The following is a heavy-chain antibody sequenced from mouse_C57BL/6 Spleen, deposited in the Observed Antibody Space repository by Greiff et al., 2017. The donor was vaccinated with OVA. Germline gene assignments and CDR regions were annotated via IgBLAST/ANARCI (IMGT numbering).Heavy chain of an antibody. D-gene: IGHD2-5*01. CDR2: IYWDDDK. V-gene: IGHV8-12*01. CDR3: GRSGAYYSKRDYCDY. J-gene: IGHJ2*01. CDR1: GFSLSTSGMG. Sequence: QVTLKVSGPGILQSSQTLSLTCSSSGFSLSTSGMGVSWIRPPSGKGLEWLAHIYWDDDKCYNPSLKSRLTISKDTSRNQVVLKITSVDTADTATYYCGRSGAYYSKRDYCDYWGQGTTLTVSS.